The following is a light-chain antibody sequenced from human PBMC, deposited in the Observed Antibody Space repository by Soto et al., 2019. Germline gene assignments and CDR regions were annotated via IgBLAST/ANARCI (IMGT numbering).Light chain of an antibody. CDR1: QSFARN. V-gene: IGKV3-15*01. Sequence: EIVMTQSPATLSVSPGERATLSCRASQSFARNLAWYQHKRGQAPRLLILGASSRATGVPGRFSGSGFGTEFTLTISSLQSEDFDVYYCQHYATWPQTFGQGTKVEIK. CDR3: QHYATWPQT. CDR2: GAS. J-gene: IGKJ1*01.